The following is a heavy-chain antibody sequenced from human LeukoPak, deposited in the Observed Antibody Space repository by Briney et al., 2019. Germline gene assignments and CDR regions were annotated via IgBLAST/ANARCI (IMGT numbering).Heavy chain of an antibody. J-gene: IGHJ4*02. CDR1: GGSISSYY. Sequence: SETLSLTCTVSGGSISSYYWSWIRQPPGKGLEWLGYIYYSGSTNYNPSLKSRVTISVDTSKNQFSLKLSSVTAADTAVYYCARSRLLTGYYYFDYWGQGTLVTVSS. CDR2: IYYSGST. V-gene: IGHV4-59*01. D-gene: IGHD3-9*01. CDR3: ARSRLLTGYYYFDY.